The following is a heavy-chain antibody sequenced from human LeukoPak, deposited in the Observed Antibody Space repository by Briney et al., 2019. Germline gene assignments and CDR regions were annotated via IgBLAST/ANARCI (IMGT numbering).Heavy chain of an antibody. D-gene: IGHD2-2*01. Sequence: TGGSLRLSCAASGFTFSSYSMNWVRQAPGKGLEWVSSISSSSSYIYYADSVKGRFTISRDNAKNSLYLQMNSLRAEDTAVYYCARAPAAMSDAAGPPYYGMDVWGKGTTVTVSS. CDR3: ARAPAAMSDAAGPPYYGMDV. J-gene: IGHJ6*04. CDR2: ISSSSSYI. CDR1: GFTFSSYS. V-gene: IGHV3-21*01.